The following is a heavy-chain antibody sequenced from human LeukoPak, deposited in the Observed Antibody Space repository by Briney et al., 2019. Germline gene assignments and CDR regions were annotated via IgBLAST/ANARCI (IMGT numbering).Heavy chain of an antibody. Sequence: ASVKVSCKASGYTFTSYDINWVRQATGQGLEWMGWMNPNSGNTGYAQKFQGRVTMTRNTSISTAYMELSSLRSEDTAVYYCARGTGLWLQFQIWGQGTLVTVSS. V-gene: IGHV1-8*01. CDR1: GYTFTSYD. D-gene: IGHD5-24*01. CDR3: ARGTGLWLQFQI. J-gene: IGHJ4*02. CDR2: MNPNSGNT.